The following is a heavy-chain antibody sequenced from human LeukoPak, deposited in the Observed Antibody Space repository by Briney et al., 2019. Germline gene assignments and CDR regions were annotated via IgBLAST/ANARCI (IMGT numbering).Heavy chain of an antibody. CDR2: ITAYNGDT. J-gene: IGHJ4*02. V-gene: IGHV1-18*01. CDR1: GYTFTSYG. CDR3: ARGPYNWNYFDY. Sequence: GASVKVSCKASGYTFTSYGITWVRQAPGQGLEWMGCITAYNGDTNYAQRLQGRVTMTTDTATSTAYMELRSLRSDDTAVYFCARGPYNWNYFDYWGQGTLVTVSS. D-gene: IGHD1-20*01.